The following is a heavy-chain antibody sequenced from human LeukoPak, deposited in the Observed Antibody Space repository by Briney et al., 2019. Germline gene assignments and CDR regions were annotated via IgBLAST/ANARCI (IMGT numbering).Heavy chain of an antibody. CDR1: GFTFSNYG. CDR3: SRQLRFLGYYFDY. CDR2: IRPSGSDK. J-gene: IGHJ4*02. V-gene: IGHV3-30*02. Sequence: GGSLRLSCVASGFTFSNYGMHWVRQAPGKGLEWVTFIRPSGSDKYYADSVKGRFTISRDNSENTLYLQMNSLRAEDTAVYYCSRQLRFLGYYFDYWGQGTLVTVSS. D-gene: IGHD3-3*01.